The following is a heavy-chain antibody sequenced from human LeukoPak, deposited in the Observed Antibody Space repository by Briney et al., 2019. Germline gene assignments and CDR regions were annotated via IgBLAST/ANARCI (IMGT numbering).Heavy chain of an antibody. Sequence: GGSLRLSCAASGFTFSSYSMNWVRQAPGKGPEWVSYISSISSTIYYADSVKGRFTISRDNAKNSLYLQMNSLRAEDTAVYYCARGRRHYYYMDVWGKGTTVTVSS. CDR3: ARGRRHYYYMDV. V-gene: IGHV3-48*01. J-gene: IGHJ6*03. CDR1: GFTFSSYS. CDR2: ISSISSTI.